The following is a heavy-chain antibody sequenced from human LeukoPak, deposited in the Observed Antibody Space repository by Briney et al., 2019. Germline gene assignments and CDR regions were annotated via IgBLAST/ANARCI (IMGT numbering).Heavy chain of an antibody. CDR1: GYTFTTYG. Sequence: ASVKVSCKASGYTFTTYGISWVRQAPGQGLEWMGWISAYNGNTNYAQNLQGRVTMTTDTSTNTAYMELRSLRSDDTAVYYCARLKSMPLDAFDIWGQGTMVTVSS. CDR2: ISAYNGNT. V-gene: IGHV1-18*01. CDR3: ARLKSMPLDAFDI. D-gene: IGHD2-2*01. J-gene: IGHJ3*02.